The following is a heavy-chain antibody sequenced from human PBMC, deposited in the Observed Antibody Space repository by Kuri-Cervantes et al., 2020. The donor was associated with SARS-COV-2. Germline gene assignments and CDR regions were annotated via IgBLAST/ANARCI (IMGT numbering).Heavy chain of an antibody. CDR3: ARRGAVAGTVPFFDY. CDR2: IYYSGST. D-gene: IGHD6-19*01. Sequence: GSLRLSCTVSGCSIGSSSYYWGWIRQPPGKGLEWIGSIYYSGSTYYNPSLKSRVTISVDTSKNQFSLKLSSVTAADTAVYYCARRGAVAGTVPFFDYWGQGTLVTVSS. CDR1: GCSIGSSSYY. J-gene: IGHJ4*02. V-gene: IGHV4-39*01.